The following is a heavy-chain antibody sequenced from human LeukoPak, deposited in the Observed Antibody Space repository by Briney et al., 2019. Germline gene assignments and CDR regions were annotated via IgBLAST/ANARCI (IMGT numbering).Heavy chain of an antibody. J-gene: IGHJ4*02. CDR3: ARGRGYSGSYSC. CDR1: GYTFTSYD. D-gene: IGHD1-26*01. CDR2: INPNSGGT. V-gene: IGHV1-2*02. Sequence: ASVKVSCKASGYTFTSYDINWVRQAPGQGLEWMGWINPNSGGTNYAQKFQGRVTMTRDTSISTAYMELSRLRSDDTAVYYCARGRGYSGSYSCWGQGTLVTVSS.